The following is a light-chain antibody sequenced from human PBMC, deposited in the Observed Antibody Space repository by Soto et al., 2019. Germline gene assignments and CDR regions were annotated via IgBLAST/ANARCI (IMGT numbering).Light chain of an antibody. CDR1: RIVTTS. CDR3: QQRSNWPIT. V-gene: IGKV3-11*01. CDR2: DAS. J-gene: IGKJ3*01. Sequence: DIVMTQSPATLSVSPGERTTLSCRASRIVTTSLAWYQQKPGQAPRLLIYDASNRATGIPARFSGSGSGTDFTLTISSLEPEDFAVYYCQQRSNWPITFGPGTKVDIK.